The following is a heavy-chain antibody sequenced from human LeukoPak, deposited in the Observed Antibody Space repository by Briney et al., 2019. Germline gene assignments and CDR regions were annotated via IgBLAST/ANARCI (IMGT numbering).Heavy chain of an antibody. CDR2: INPNSGGT. J-gene: IGHJ4*02. D-gene: IGHD1-26*01. CDR1: GYTFTGYY. Sequence: ASVKVSCKASGYTFTGYYMHWVRQAPEQGLEWMGWINPNSGGTKYAQMFQGRVTMTSDTSISTAYMELSRLRSDDTAVYYCARDVVGARSIDYWGQGTLVTVSS. V-gene: IGHV1-2*02. CDR3: ARDVVGARSIDY.